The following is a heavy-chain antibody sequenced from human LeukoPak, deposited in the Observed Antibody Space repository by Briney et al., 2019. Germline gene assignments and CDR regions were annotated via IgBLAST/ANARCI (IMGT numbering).Heavy chain of an antibody. CDR1: GFTFSSYA. V-gene: IGHV3-23*01. J-gene: IGHJ4*02. CDR2: ISGSGGST. CDR3: AKSSLVVVTAGDY. D-gene: IGHD2-21*02. Sequence: PGGSLRLSCAASGFTFSSYAMSWVRQAPGKGLERVSAISGSGGSTYYADSVKGRFTISRDNSKNTLYLQMNSLRAEDTAVYYCAKSSLVVVTAGDYWGQGTLVTVSS.